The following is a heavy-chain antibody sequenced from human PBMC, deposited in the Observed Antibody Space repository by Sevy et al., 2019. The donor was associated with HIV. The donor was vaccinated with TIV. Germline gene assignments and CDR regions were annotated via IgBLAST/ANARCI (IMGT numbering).Heavy chain of an antibody. V-gene: IGHV5-51*01. CDR2: IYPGDSDT. CDR3: AKGARGTLPAFYYYPMHV. Sequence: GESLKISCKGSGYIFTDYWIVWVRQMPGKGLEWMGIIYPGDSDTRYSLSFQGQVTISVDKSISTAYLQWASLKASDTAMYYCAKGARGTLPAFYYYPMHVWGQGTTVTVSS. J-gene: IGHJ6*02. D-gene: IGHD3-10*01. CDR1: GYIFTDYW.